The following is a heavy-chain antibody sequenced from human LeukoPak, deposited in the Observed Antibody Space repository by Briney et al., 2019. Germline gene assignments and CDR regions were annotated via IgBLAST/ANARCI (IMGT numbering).Heavy chain of an antibody. CDR3: ARDVIGGSGNYGPEY. CDR1: GFTLSNYG. J-gene: IGHJ4*02. Sequence: GSLRLSCAASGFTLSNYGMHWVRQAPGKGLAWVAVIWYVGSNKNYTDSVKGRFTISRYISKKTLFLQMNSLRAEDTAVYYCARDVIGGSGNYGPEYWGQGTLVTVSS. V-gene: IGHV3-33*01. CDR2: IWYVGSNK. D-gene: IGHD3-10*01.